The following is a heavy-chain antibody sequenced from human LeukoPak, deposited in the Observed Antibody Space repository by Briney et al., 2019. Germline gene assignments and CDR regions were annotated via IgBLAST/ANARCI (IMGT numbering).Heavy chain of an antibody. V-gene: IGHV4-34*01. Sequence: PSETLSLTCAVYGGSFSGYYWSWIRQPPGKGPEWIGEINHSGSTNYNPSLKSRVTISVDTSKNQFSLKLSSVTAADTAVYYCARDRSGWYWNDYWGQGTLVTVSS. D-gene: IGHD6-19*01. CDR1: GGSFSGYY. CDR3: ARDRSGWYWNDY. CDR2: INHSGST. J-gene: IGHJ4*02.